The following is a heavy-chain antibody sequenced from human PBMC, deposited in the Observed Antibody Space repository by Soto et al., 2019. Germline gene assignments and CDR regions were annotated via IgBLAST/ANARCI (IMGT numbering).Heavy chain of an antibody. V-gene: IGHV3-66*01. J-gene: IGHJ4*02. CDR1: GFTVSSNY. Sequence: PGWSLRLSCAASGFTVSSNYMSWVRQAPGKGLEWVSVIYAGGNTHYADSVEGRFTISRDNSNNMLYLQMNSLRAEDTAVYYCVREKVTMIVGFYYFDYWGQGTRVTVSS. CDR2: IYAGGNT. D-gene: IGHD3-22*01. CDR3: VREKVTMIVGFYYFDY.